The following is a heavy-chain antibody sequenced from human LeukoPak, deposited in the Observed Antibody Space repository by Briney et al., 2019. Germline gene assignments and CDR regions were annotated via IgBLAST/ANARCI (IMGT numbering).Heavy chain of an antibody. D-gene: IGHD1-26*01. CDR3: ARHGRPHFDY. J-gene: IGHJ4*02. CDR1: GGSISSYY. CDR2: IHHSGST. Sequence: SETLSLTCTVSGGSISSYYWSWIRQPPGKGLEWIGYIHHSGSTYYNPSLKSRLIISLDTSKNQFSLKLSSVTAADTAVYCCARHGRPHFDYWGQGTLVTVSS. V-gene: IGHV4-59*08.